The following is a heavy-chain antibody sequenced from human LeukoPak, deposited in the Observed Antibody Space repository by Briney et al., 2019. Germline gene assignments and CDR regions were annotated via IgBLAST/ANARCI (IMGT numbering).Heavy chain of an antibody. Sequence: PGGSLRLSFAASGFTFSSYWMSWVRQAPGKGLEWVANIKQDGSEKYYVDSVKGRFTISRANAKNSLYLQMNSLRAEDTAVYYCARGDRFNYYDSSDFDYWGQGTLVTVSS. CDR3: ARGDRFNYYDSSDFDY. CDR1: GFTFSSYW. CDR2: IKQDGSEK. D-gene: IGHD3-22*01. V-gene: IGHV3-7*01. J-gene: IGHJ4*02.